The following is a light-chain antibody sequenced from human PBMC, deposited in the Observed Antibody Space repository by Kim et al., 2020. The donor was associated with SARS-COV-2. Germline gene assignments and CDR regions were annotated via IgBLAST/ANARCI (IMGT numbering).Light chain of an antibody. Sequence: QAGLTQPPSVSKGLRQTATLTCTGNSNNVGNQGAAWLQQHQGHPPKLLSYRNNNRPSGISERLSASRSGNTASLTITGLQPEDEADYYCSAWDSSLSAWVFGGRTQLTDL. CDR1: SNNVGNQG. V-gene: IGLV10-54*01. J-gene: IGLJ3*02. CDR3: SAWDSSLSAWV. CDR2: RNN.